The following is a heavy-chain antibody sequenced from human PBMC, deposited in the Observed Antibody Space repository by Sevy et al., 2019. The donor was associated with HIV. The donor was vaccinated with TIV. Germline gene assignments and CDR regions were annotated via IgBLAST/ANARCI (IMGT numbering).Heavy chain of an antibody. CDR2: FYYSGST. CDR1: GGSISSYY. D-gene: IGHD6-13*01. V-gene: IGHV4-59*01. Sequence: SETLSLTCTVSGGSISSYYWSWIRQPPVKALEWIGYFYYSGSTNYNPSLKSRVTISIDTSKNQFSLKLTSVTAADTAVYYCARERQLVLDYWGQGTLVTVSS. CDR3: ARERQLVLDY. J-gene: IGHJ4*02.